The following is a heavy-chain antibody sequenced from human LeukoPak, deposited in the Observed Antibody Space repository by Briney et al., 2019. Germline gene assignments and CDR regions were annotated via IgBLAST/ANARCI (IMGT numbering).Heavy chain of an antibody. D-gene: IGHD1/OR15-1a*01. J-gene: IGHJ3*02. CDR1: GFTLSDYY. CDR2: IRSSSSYT. V-gene: IGHV3-11*05. Sequence: PGGSLRLSCAASGFTLSDYYMNWIRQAPGKGLEWVSYIRSSSSYTNYADSVKGRFTISRDNSKNTLYLQMNSLRAEDTAVYYCAKDRTYLAFDIWGQGTMVTVSS. CDR3: AKDRTYLAFDI.